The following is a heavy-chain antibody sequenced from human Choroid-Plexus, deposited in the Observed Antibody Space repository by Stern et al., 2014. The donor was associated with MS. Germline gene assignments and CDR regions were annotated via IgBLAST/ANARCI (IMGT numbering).Heavy chain of an antibody. Sequence: QLVESGGGVVQPGRPLRLSCVASGFTFGSCAMHWVRQAPGKGLEWVAGVSYDGSNKYYADSVKGRFTISRDNSQNTLYMQLSSLRPEDTAVYYCAKDRQYLTYFFDHWGQGSLVTVSS. CDR2: VSYDGSNK. D-gene: IGHD2/OR15-2a*01. V-gene: IGHV3-30*18. J-gene: IGHJ5*02. CDR1: GFTFGSCA. CDR3: AKDRQYLTYFFDH.